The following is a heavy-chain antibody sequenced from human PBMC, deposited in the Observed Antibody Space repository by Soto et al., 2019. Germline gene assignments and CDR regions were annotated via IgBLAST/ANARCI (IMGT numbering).Heavy chain of an antibody. CDR2: IIPIFGTA. CDR3: ARAYCGGDCYSVYYSYGMDV. CDR1: GGTFSSYA. V-gene: IGHV1-69*13. J-gene: IGHJ6*02. Sequence: VASVKVSCKASGGTFSSYAISWVRQAPGQGLEWMGGIIPIFGTANNAQKFQGRVTITADESTSTAYMELSSLRFEDTAVYYCARAYCGGDCYSVYYSYGMDVWGQGTTVTVSS. D-gene: IGHD2-21*02.